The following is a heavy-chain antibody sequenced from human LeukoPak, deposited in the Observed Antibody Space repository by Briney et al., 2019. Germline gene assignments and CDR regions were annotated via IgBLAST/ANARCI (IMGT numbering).Heavy chain of an antibody. Sequence: GGSLRLSCAASGFTVSSNYMSWVRQAPGKGLGWVSVIYRGGSTYYADSVKGRFTIPTHNSKNTLCRIINRLGAEQRAGYYFTRVGVAGPFDYWGQGTLVTVSS. CDR2: IYRGGST. CDR3: TRVGVAGPFDY. V-gene: IGHV3-53*04. D-gene: IGHD3-3*01. J-gene: IGHJ4*02. CDR1: GFTVSSNY.